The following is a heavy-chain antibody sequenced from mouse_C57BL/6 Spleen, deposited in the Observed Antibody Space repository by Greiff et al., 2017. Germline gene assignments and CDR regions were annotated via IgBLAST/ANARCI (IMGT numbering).Heavy chain of an antibody. J-gene: IGHJ2*01. D-gene: IGHD1-1*01. V-gene: IGHV1-82*01. CDR3: ARGGSSLY. Sequence: VQLKESGPELVKPGASVKISCKASGYAFSSSWMNWVKQRPGKGLEWIGRIYPGDGDTNYNGKFKGKATLTADKSSSTAYMQLSSLTSEDSAVYFCARGGSSLYWGQGTTLTVSS. CDR2: IYPGDGDT. CDR1: GYAFSSSW.